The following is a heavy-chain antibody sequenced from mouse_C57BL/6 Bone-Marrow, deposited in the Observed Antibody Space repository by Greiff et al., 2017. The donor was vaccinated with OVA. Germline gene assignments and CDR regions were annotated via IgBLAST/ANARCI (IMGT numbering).Heavy chain of an antibody. J-gene: IGHJ2*01. D-gene: IGHD4-1*02. V-gene: IGHV5-2*01. CDR2: INSDGGST. CDR1: EYEFPSHD. CDR3: ARSPFNWDPYYFDY. Sequence: EVNVVESGGGLVQPGESLKLSCESNEYEFPSHDMSWVRKTPEKRLELVAAINSDGGSTYYPDTMERRFIISRDNTKKTLYLQMSSLRSEDTALYYCARSPFNWDPYYFDYWGQGTTLTVSS.